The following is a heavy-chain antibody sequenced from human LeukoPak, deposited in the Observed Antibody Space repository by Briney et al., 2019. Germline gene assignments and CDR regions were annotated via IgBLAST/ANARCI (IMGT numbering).Heavy chain of an antibody. CDR1: GGSISSGSYY. CDR3: ARVPVYCSSTSCSSYYMDV. J-gene: IGHJ6*03. V-gene: IGHV4-61*02. CDR2: IYTSGST. D-gene: IGHD2-2*01. Sequence: SETLSLTCTVSGGSISSGSYYWSWIRQPAGKGLEWIGRIYTSGSTNYNPSLKSRVTISVDTSKNQFSLKLSSVTAADTAVYYYARVPVYCSSTSCSSYYMDVWGKGTTVTVSS.